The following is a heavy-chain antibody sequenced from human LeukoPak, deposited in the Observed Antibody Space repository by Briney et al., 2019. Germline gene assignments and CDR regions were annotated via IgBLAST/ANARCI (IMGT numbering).Heavy chain of an antibody. D-gene: IGHD5-12*01. V-gene: IGHV3-21*01. CDR1: GFTFSSYA. Sequence: GRSLRLSCAASGFTFSSYAMHWVRQAPGKGLEWVSSISSSSSYIYYADSVKGRFTISRDNAKNSLYLQMNSLRAEDTAVYYCASGYSGYDDFDYWGQGTLVTVSS. CDR2: ISSSSSYI. J-gene: IGHJ4*02. CDR3: ASGYSGYDDFDY.